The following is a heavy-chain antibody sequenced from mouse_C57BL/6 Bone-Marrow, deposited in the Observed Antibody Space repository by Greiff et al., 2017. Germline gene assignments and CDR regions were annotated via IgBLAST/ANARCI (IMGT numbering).Heavy chain of an antibody. Sequence: EVQLVESGAELVRPGASVKLSCTASGFNIKDDYMHWVKQRPEQGLEWIGWIDPENGDPEYASKFQGKATITADTSSNTAYMPLSSLTSEDTAVYYCTTFYGSSYLRYFDVWGTGTTVTVSS. J-gene: IGHJ1*03. V-gene: IGHV14-4*01. CDR3: TTFYGSSYLRYFDV. CDR2: IDPENGDP. D-gene: IGHD1-1*01. CDR1: GFNIKDDY.